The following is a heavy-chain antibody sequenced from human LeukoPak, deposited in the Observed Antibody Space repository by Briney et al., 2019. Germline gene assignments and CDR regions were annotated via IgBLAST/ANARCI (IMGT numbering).Heavy chain of an antibody. Sequence: GASVKVSCKAFGYTFTSYGISWVRQAPGQGLEWMGRIIPIFGTANYAQKFQGRVTITTDESTSTAYMELSSLRSEDTAVYYCARSLGGSNWFDPWGQGTLVTVSS. J-gene: IGHJ5*02. D-gene: IGHD5-12*01. CDR1: GYTFTSYG. V-gene: IGHV1-69*05. CDR2: IIPIFGTA. CDR3: ARSLGGSNWFDP.